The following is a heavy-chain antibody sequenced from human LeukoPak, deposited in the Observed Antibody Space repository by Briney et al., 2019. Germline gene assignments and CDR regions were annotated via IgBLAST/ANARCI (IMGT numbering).Heavy chain of an antibody. D-gene: IGHD1-26*01. Sequence: PSETLSLTCTVSGGSINDYYWSWLRQSPEKGLECLAYIYYIGKTNYNPSLESRLTVSVDTSKNQLFLKFRSVTAADTAVYYCARQPGSFYEVGASDSWGQGTLVTVSS. CDR1: GGSINDYY. CDR3: ARQPGSFYEVGASDS. J-gene: IGHJ5*01. CDR2: IYYIGKT. V-gene: IGHV4-59*08.